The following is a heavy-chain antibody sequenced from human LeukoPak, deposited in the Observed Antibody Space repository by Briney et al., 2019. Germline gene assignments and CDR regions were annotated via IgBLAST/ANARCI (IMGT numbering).Heavy chain of an antibody. V-gene: IGHV4-39*01. D-gene: IGHD1-26*01. CDR1: GGSISSSSYY. J-gene: IGHJ6*03. CDR3: AGGTVGATLPTYYYYYMDV. CDR2: IYYSGST. Sequence: PSETLSLTCTVSGGSISSSSYYWGWIRQPPGKGLEWIGSIYYSGSTYYNPSLKSRVTISVDTSKNQFSLKLSSVTAADTAVYYCAGGTVGATLPTYYYYYMDVWGKGTTVTVSS.